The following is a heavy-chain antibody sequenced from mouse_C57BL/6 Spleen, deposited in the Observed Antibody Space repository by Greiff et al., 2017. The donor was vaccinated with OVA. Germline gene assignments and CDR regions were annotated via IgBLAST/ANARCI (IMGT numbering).Heavy chain of an antibody. CDR1: GYTFTSYW. Sequence: QVQLQQPGAELVKPGASVKLSCKASGYTFTSYWMHWVKQRPGRGFEWIGRIDPNSGGTKYNEKFKSKATLTVDKPSSTAYMQLSSLTSEDSAVYYCARGDYDGAMDYWGQGTSVTVSS. J-gene: IGHJ4*01. CDR2: IDPNSGGT. D-gene: IGHD2-4*01. CDR3: ARGDYDGAMDY. V-gene: IGHV1-72*01.